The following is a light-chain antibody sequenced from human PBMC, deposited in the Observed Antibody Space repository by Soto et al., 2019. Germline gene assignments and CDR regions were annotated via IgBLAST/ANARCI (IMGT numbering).Light chain of an antibody. V-gene: IGKV3-20*01. CDR3: QQYTSSLIT. CDR1: QSVSGDY. Sequence: EIVLTQSPATLSLSPGEGATLSCSASQSVSGDYLAWYQSKPGQAPRLLIHGASNRATGIPDRFSGSGSGTDFTLTIGRLEPEDFAVYYCQQYTSSLITFGQGTRLEIK. J-gene: IGKJ5*01. CDR2: GAS.